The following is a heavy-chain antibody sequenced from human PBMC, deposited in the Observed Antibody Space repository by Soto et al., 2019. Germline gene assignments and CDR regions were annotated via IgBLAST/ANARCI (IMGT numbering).Heavy chain of an antibody. J-gene: IGHJ5*02. Sequence: SETLSLTCSVYGGSFSGYYGSWIRQPPGKGLEWNGEINHSASTNYNPSLKSRVTISVDTSKNQFSLKLSSVTAADTAVYYCARGVWYYYYDSSGSLGPWGQGTLVTVSS. CDR2: INHSAST. D-gene: IGHD3-22*01. CDR1: GGSFSGYY. V-gene: IGHV4-34*01. CDR3: ARGVWYYYYDSSGSLGP.